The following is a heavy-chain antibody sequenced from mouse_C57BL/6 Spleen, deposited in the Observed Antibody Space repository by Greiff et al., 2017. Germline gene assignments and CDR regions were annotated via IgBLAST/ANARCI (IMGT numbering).Heavy chain of an antibody. CDR2: ISGGGGNT. Sequence: EVQGVESGGGLVKPGGSLKLSCAASGFTFSSYTMSWVRQTPEKRLEWVATISGGGGNTYYPDSVKGQFTISRDNAKNTRYLQMSSLRSEDTALYYCARGAVVATKAWFAYWGQGTLVTVSA. CDR1: GFTFSSYT. V-gene: IGHV5-9*01. J-gene: IGHJ3*01. CDR3: ARGAVVATKAWFAY. D-gene: IGHD1-1*01.